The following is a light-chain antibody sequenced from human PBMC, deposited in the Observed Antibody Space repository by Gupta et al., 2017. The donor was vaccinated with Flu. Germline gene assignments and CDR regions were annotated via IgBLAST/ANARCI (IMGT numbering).Light chain of an antibody. V-gene: IGKV1-39*01. CDR1: QSISNF. J-gene: IGKJ1*01. CDR3: QQSYSTPRT. Sequence: DIQMTQSPSSLSVSVGDRVTITCRASQSISNFLNWYQQKPGKAPNVLIYGASSLQSGVPSRFSGSGSGTDFTLTISSLQPEDFATYYCQQSYSTPRTFGQGTKLEIK. CDR2: GAS.